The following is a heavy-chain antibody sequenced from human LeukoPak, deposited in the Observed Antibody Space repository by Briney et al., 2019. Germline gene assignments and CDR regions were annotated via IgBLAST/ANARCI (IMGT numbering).Heavy chain of an antibody. V-gene: IGHV4-31*03. CDR1: GGSISNPGYY. D-gene: IGHD6-19*01. CDR2: ILYSGNT. J-gene: IGHJ5*02. CDR3: ARTKYSSMFLPRIKGWFDP. Sequence: PSETLSLTCTVSGGSISNPGYYWTWIRQHPGKGLEWIGYILYSGNTYYNPSLKSRVTISVDTSKNQFSLKLSSVTAADTAVYYCARTKYSSMFLPRIKGWFDPWGQGTLVTVSS.